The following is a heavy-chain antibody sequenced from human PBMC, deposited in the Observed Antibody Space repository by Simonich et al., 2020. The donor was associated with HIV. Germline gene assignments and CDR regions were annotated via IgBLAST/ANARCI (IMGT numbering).Heavy chain of an antibody. V-gene: IGHV4-34*01. CDR1: GGSFSGYY. CDR3: ARRDRELILYFDY. J-gene: IGHJ4*02. D-gene: IGHD3-3*01. CDR2: SNHSGIH. Sequence: QVQLQQWGAGLLKPSETLSRTCAVYGGSFSGYYWSWIRQPPGKGQEWIGESNHSGIHNYKTSLNNRATISVDKSKNQFSLKLSSVTAADSAIYYCARRDRELILYFDYWGQGNLVTVSS.